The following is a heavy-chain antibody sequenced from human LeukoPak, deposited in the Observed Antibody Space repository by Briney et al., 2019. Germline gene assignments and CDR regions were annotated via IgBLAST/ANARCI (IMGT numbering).Heavy chain of an antibody. V-gene: IGHV3-33*06. CDR3: AKSVDTAMVTFDY. CDR2: IWYDGSNK. CDR1: GFTFSSYG. D-gene: IGHD5-18*01. Sequence: GGSLRLSCAASGFTFSSYGMHWVRQAPGKGLEWVAVIWYDGSNKYYADSVKGRFTISRDNSKNTLYLQMNSLRAEDTAVYYSAKSVDTAMVTFDYWGQGTLVTVSS. J-gene: IGHJ4*02.